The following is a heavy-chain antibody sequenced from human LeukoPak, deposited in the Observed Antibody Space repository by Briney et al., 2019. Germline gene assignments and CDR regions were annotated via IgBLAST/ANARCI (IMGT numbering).Heavy chain of an antibody. CDR2: ISGDGAAT. Sequence: GGSLRLSCAASGFTFSGFAFNWVRQAPGKGLQWVSAISGDGAATYYADSVKGRFTIYRDNAQNTLYMQMNRLRAEDTDVYYCAKLMASSATGYWGQATLVTVSS. CDR3: AKLMASSATGY. V-gene: IGHV3-23*01. J-gene: IGHJ4*02. CDR1: GFTFSGFA. D-gene: IGHD2-15*01.